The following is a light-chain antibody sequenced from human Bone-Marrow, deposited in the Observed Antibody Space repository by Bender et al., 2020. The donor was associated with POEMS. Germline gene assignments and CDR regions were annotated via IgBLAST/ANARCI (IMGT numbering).Light chain of an antibody. Sequence: QSALTQPASVSGSPGQSITISCTGTSSDVGGFNYVSWYQHHPGKAPKLTIYDVTYRPSGVSIRFSGSKSGNTASLTISGLQAEDEAHYYCSSYTSSSTYVFGTGTKVTVL. J-gene: IGLJ1*01. CDR1: SSDVGGFNY. CDR2: DVT. CDR3: SSYTSSSTYV. V-gene: IGLV2-14*03.